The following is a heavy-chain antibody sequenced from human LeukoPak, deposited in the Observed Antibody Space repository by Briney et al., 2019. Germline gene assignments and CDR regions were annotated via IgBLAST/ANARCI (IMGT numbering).Heavy chain of an antibody. V-gene: IGHV3-23*01. CDR1: GFTFSTHA. CDR3: AKRDSSGSYPYYFDY. J-gene: IGHJ4*02. CDR2: IGGSDGST. Sequence: GGSLRLSCVASGFTFSTHAMSWVRLAPGKGLEWVSAIGGSDGSTYYADSVKGRFTISRDNSKDTLYLQMNSLRVEDTATYYCAKRDSSGSYPYYFDYWGQGTLVTISS. D-gene: IGHD3-22*01.